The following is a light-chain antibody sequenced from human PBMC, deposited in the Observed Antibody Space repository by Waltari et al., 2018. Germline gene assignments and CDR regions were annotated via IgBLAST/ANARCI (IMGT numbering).Light chain of an antibody. CDR1: ETVDIY. V-gene: IGKV3-11*01. J-gene: IGKJ5*01. CDR3: QQRRKWPPIT. Sequence: EVVLTQSPATLSLSPGERATLPCTASETVDIYVAWYQHKPGQAPRLLIYDASYRAAGIPARFSGSGAGTDFTLTINSLEPEDSAIYYCQQRRKWPPITFGQGTRLDIK. CDR2: DAS.